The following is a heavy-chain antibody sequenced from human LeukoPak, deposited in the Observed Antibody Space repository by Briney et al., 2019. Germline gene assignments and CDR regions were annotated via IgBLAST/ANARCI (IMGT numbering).Heavy chain of an antibody. Sequence: ASVKVSCKASGFIFTNYGISWVRQAPGQGLEWMAWISSLNGDTKYAQKFQGRVTVTTDRSTSTAYMELRSLRSDDTAVYSCARGWDSSSLDRYNWFDPWGQGTLVTVSS. D-gene: IGHD6-13*01. CDR1: GFIFTNYG. CDR3: ARGWDSSSLDRYNWFDP. V-gene: IGHV1-18*01. CDR2: ISSLNGDT. J-gene: IGHJ5*02.